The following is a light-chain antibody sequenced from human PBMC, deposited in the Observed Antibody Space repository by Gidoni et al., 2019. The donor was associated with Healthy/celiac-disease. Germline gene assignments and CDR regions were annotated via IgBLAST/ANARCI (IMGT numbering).Light chain of an antibody. CDR2: DAS. J-gene: IGKJ1*01. CDR3: QQYDNLPRT. Sequence: DIQMTQSPSSLSASVGDRVTITCQASQEISNYLNWYQQKPGKAPKLLIYDASNLETGVPSRFSGSGSWTDFTFTISSLQPEDIATYYCQQYDNLPRTFGQGTKVEIK. V-gene: IGKV1-33*01. CDR1: QEISNY.